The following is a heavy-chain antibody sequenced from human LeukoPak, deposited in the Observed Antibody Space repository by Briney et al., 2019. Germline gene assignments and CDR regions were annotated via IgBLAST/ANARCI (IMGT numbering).Heavy chain of an antibody. J-gene: IGHJ4*02. CDR3: AKARRYFDWFAVFDY. D-gene: IGHD3-9*01. Sequence: GGSLRLSCAASGFTFDDYAMHWVRQAPGKGLEWASGISWNSGSIGYADSVKGRFTISRDNAKNSLYLQMNSLRAEDTALYYCAKARRYFDWFAVFDYWGQGTLVTVSS. CDR2: ISWNSGSI. V-gene: IGHV3-9*01. CDR1: GFTFDDYA.